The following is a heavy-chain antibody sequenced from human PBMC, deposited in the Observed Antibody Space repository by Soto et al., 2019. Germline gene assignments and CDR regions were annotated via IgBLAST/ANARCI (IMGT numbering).Heavy chain of an antibody. CDR2: IYYSGST. D-gene: IGHD3-3*01. Sequence: PSETLSLTCTVSGGSISSYYWSWIRQPPGKGLEWIGYIYYSGSTNYNPSLKSRVTISVDTSKNRFSLKLSSVTAADTAVYYCARSGSLSYYYHYMDVWGKGTTVTVSS. J-gene: IGHJ6*03. V-gene: IGHV4-59*01. CDR3: ARSGSLSYYYHYMDV. CDR1: GGSISSYY.